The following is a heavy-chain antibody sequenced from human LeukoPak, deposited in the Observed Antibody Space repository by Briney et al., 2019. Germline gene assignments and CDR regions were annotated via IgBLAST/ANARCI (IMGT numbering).Heavy chain of an antibody. J-gene: IGHJ4*02. CDR1: GFTFDDYA. CDR3: AKGATPWGFGENFDY. CDR2: ISGGGGST. D-gene: IGHD3-10*01. Sequence: HPGGSLRLSCAASGFTFDDYAMHWVRQAPGKGLEWVSLISGGGGSTYYADSVKGRFTISRDNSKNSLYLQMNSLRTEDTALYYCAKGATPWGFGENFDYWGQGTLVTVSS. V-gene: IGHV3-43*02.